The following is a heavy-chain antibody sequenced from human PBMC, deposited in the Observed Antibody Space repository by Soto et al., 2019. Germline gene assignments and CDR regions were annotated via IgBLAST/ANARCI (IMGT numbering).Heavy chain of an antibody. Sequence: QVQLVESGGGVVQPGRSLRLSCAASGFTFSNYAMHWVRQTPGKGLEWVAIVSYDGTNQYYADSVKGRFTISRDNSENILELQMNSLRAEDTALYYGARDGATQAGRPWDFDLWGRGTLVTVSS. D-gene: IGHD3-10*01. CDR2: VSYDGTNQ. CDR1: GFTFSNYA. J-gene: IGHJ2*01. V-gene: IGHV3-30-3*01. CDR3: ARDGATQAGRPWDFDL.